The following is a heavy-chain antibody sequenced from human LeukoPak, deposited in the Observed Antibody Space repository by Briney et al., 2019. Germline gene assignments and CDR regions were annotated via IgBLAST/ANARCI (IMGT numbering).Heavy chain of an antibody. Sequence: GGSLRLSCAASGFTFSSYEMNWVRQAPGKGLEWVSYISSSGSTIYYADSVKGRFTISRDNAKNSLYLQMSSLRAEDTAVYYCAALIALAEIDHWGQGTLVSVSS. CDR1: GFTFSSYE. D-gene: IGHD6-19*01. V-gene: IGHV3-48*03. CDR3: AALIALAEIDH. CDR2: ISSSGSTI. J-gene: IGHJ4*02.